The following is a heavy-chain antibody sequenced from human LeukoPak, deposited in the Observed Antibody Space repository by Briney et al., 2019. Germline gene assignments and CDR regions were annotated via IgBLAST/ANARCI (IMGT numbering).Heavy chain of an antibody. CDR3: ARDGTQDSSGEGWFDP. CDR2: IYYSGST. CDR1: GGSISSYY. Sequence: SETLSLTCTVSGGSISSYYWSWMRQPPGKGLEWIGYIYYSGSTNYNPSLKSRVTISVDTSKNQFSLKLSSVTAADTAVYYCARDGTQDSSGEGWFDPWGQGTLVTVSS. J-gene: IGHJ5*02. V-gene: IGHV4-59*01. D-gene: IGHD6-19*01.